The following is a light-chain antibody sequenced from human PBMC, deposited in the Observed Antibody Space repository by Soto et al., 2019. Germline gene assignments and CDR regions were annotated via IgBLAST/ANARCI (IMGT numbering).Light chain of an antibody. CDR1: QGISSY. CDR3: QQLNSYRLT. CDR2: AVS. J-gene: IGKJ4*01. Sequence: DIQLTQSPSFLSASVGDRVTITCRASQGISSYFAWYQQKPGKAPMLLIYAVSTLQSEVPSRSSGSASGTEFTLTISSLQPEDFATYCCQQLNSYRLTFGGGTKVEIK. V-gene: IGKV1-9*01.